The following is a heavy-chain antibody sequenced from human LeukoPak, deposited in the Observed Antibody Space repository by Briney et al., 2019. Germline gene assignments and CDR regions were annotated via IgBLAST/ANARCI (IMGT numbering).Heavy chain of an antibody. CDR1: GFTFSDYY. CDR3: ARDIVVVVAATYQPNAFDI. CDR2: ISTGGNYI. J-gene: IGHJ3*02. V-gene: IGHV3-11*06. Sequence: GGSLRLSCAAPGFTFSDYYMSWIRQAPGKGLEWVSYISTGGNYINYADSVKGRFTISRDNSKNTLYLQMNSLRAEDTAVYYCARDIVVVVAATYQPNAFDIWGQGTMVTVSS. D-gene: IGHD2-15*01.